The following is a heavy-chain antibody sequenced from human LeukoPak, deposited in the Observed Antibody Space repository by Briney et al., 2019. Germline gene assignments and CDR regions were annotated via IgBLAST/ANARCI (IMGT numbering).Heavy chain of an antibody. D-gene: IGHD3-3*01. CDR1: GFTFSSYW. J-gene: IGHJ6*02. CDR3: ARDYSSPSVLRFLERLPAYYYYGMDV. Sequence: GGSLRLSCAASGFTFSSYWMSWVRQAPGKGLEWVANIKQDGSEKYYVDSVKGRFTISRDNAKNSLYLQMNSLRAEDTAVYYCARDYSSPSVLRFLERLPAYYYYGMDVWGQGTTVTVSS. CDR2: IKQDGSEK. V-gene: IGHV3-7*01.